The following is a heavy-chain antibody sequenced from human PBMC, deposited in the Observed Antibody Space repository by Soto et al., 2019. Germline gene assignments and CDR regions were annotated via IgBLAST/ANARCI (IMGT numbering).Heavy chain of an antibody. D-gene: IGHD3-10*01. CDR2: ISHDGGT. J-gene: IGHJ6*02. Sequence: QVQLQQWGAGLLRPSETLSLTCAFYGGSFDDFYWSWVRQSPGKGLEWVGEISHDGGTNYSPSLTSRVSMSVATSKNQFSLELRSLTAADTGLYYCARGQLVWYGDLTPYHRDMDVWGQGTTVTVSS. V-gene: IGHV4-34*02. CDR3: ARGQLVWYGDLTPYHRDMDV. CDR1: GGSFDDFY.